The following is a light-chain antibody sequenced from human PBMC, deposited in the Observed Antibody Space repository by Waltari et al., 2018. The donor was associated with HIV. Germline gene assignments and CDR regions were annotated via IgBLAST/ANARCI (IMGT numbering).Light chain of an antibody. CDR3: MQSLHLLYT. V-gene: IGKV2D-29*02. Sequence: DLVMTQTPPSLSVTPGQPASFSCNSSQSLKHTDGKNYLYWYLQRPGQSPQVLIYEVSNRYAGVPDRFSGSGSGTHFTLKIARVEAEDVGSYYCMQSLHLLYTFGQGTKLEIK. J-gene: IGKJ2*01. CDR1: QSLKHTDGKNY. CDR2: EVS.